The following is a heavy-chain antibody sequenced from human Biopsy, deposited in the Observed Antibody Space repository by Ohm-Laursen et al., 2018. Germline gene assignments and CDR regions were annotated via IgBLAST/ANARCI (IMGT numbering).Heavy chain of an antibody. J-gene: IGHJ5*02. CDR2: IFYRGST. D-gene: IGHD3-22*01. CDR3: AGDYDTSGYYYVS. V-gene: IGHV4-39*01. CDR1: GGSIRSNGFY. Sequence: SDTLSLTCPVSGGSIRSNGFYWGWIRQPPGKGLEWIGSIFYRGSTHYKPSLKSRVNISVDTSKNQFSLKLNSVTAADTAVYYCAGDYDTSGYYYVSWGQGTLVTVSS.